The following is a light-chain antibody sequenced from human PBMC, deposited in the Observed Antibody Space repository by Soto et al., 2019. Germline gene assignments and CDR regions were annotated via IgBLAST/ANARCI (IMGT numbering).Light chain of an antibody. CDR3: QQFNNWPPGT. J-gene: IGKJ4*01. CDR2: GAS. Sequence: EIVMTQSPATLSVSPGERATLSCRASQNVNTNLAWYQQKPGQAPRLLIYGASTRATGIPARFSGSGSGTEFTLTISSLQSEDYAFYYCQQFNNWPPGTSGGGTKVDIK. V-gene: IGKV3-15*01. CDR1: QNVNTN.